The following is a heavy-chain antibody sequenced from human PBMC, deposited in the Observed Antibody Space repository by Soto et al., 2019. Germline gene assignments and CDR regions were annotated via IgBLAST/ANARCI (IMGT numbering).Heavy chain of an antibody. CDR2: VYYSGST. CDR1: GGSIISTNW. V-gene: IGHV4-4*02. D-gene: IGHD3-10*01. J-gene: IGHJ4*02. CDR3: ATIISGSYFGY. Sequence: SETLSLTCAVSGGSIISTNWWSWVRQPPGKGLEWIGEVYYSGSTNYNPSLKSRVTLSIDKSKNQFSLKLTSMTAADTAIYYCATIISGSYFGYWGQGALVTVS.